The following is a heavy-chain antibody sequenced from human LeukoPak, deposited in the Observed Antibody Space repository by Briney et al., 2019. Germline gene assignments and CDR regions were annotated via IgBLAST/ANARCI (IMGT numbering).Heavy chain of an antibody. J-gene: IGHJ4*02. CDR1: GGSISNYY. Sequence: PSETLSLTCTVSGGSISNYYWSWIRQPAGKGLEWIGRIYTSGSTNYNPSLKSRVTISVDTSKNQFSLKLSSVTAADTAVYYCARGGSWGSGSFYYWGQGTLVTVSS. CDR2: IYTSGST. D-gene: IGHD3-10*01. V-gene: IGHV4-4*07. CDR3: ARGGSWGSGSFYY.